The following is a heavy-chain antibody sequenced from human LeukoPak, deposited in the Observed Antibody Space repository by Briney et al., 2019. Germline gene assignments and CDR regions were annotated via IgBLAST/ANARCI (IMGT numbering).Heavy chain of an antibody. Sequence: GGSLRLSCAASGFTFSSYAMHWVRQAPGKGLEWVAVISYDGSNKYYADSVKGRFTISRDNSKNTLYLQMNSLRAEDTAVYYCARDRVRPWQWLPLDYWGQGTLVTVSS. CDR2: ISYDGSNK. CDR1: GFTFSSYA. D-gene: IGHD6-19*01. J-gene: IGHJ4*02. CDR3: ARDRVRPWQWLPLDY. V-gene: IGHV3-30-3*01.